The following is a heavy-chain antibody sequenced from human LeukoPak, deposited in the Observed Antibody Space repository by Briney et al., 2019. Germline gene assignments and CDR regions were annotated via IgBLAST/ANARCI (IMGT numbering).Heavy chain of an antibody. J-gene: IGHJ4*02. D-gene: IGHD6-19*01. CDR1: GFTFITNY. V-gene: IGHV3-53*05. Sequence: GGSLRLSCTASGFTFITNYMSWVRQAPGKGLEWVSVIYSGGPTYYADSVKGRFTISRDNSKNTLYLQMNSLRAEDTAVYYCARDPGSSGWFDYWGQGTLVTVSS. CDR3: ARDPGSSGWFDY. CDR2: IYSGGPT.